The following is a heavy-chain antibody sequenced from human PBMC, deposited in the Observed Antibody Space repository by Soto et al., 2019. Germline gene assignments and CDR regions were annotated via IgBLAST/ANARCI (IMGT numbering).Heavy chain of an antibody. J-gene: IGHJ3*02. V-gene: IGHV4-31*03. CDR2: IYYSGST. Sequence: SETLSLTCTVSGGSISSGGYYWSWIRQHPGKGLEWIGYIYYSGSTYYNPSLKSRVTISVDTSKNQFSLRLSSVTAADTAVYYCASQCSGGSCYHLSAFDIWGQGTMVTVSS. CDR1: GGSISSGGYY. D-gene: IGHD2-15*01. CDR3: ASQCSGGSCYHLSAFDI.